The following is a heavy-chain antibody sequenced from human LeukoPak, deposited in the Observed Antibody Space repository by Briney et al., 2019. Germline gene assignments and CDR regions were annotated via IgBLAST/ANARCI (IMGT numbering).Heavy chain of an antibody. Sequence: KTGGSLRLSCAASGFTFSSYSMNWVRQAPGKGLEWVSSISSSSSYIYYADSVKGRFTISRDNAKNSLYLQMNSLRAEDTAVYYCARDNTKKNNWNYGINWFDPWGQGTLVTVSS. CDR3: ARDNTKKNNWNYGINWFDP. J-gene: IGHJ5*02. CDR2: ISSSSSYI. D-gene: IGHD1-7*01. CDR1: GFTFSSYS. V-gene: IGHV3-21*01.